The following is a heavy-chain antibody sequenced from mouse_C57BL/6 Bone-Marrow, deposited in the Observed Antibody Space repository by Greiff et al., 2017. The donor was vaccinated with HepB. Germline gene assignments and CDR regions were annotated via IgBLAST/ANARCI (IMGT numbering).Heavy chain of an antibody. J-gene: IGHJ3*01. CDR3: AREHYYGSFAY. D-gene: IGHD1-1*01. CDR1: GYSITSGYY. Sequence: DVKLQESGPGLVKPSQSLSLTCSVTGYSITSGYYWNWIRQFPGNKLEWMGYISYDGSNNYNPSLKNRISITRDTSKNQFFLKLNSVTTEDTATYYCAREHYYGSFAYWGQGTLVTVSA. CDR2: ISYDGSN. V-gene: IGHV3-6*01.